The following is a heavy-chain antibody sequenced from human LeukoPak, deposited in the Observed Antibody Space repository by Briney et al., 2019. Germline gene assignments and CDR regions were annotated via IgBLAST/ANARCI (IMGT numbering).Heavy chain of an antibody. CDR2: ISSSGSTI. CDR1: GFTFSDYY. D-gene: IGHD6-19*01. Sequence: PGESLRLSCAASGFTFSDYYMSWIRQAPGKGLEWVSYISSSGSTIYYADSVKGRFTIPRDNAKNSLYLQMNTVRAEDTAVYYCARGDPAVADDYWGQGTLVTVSS. V-gene: IGHV3-11*04. CDR3: ARGDPAVADDY. J-gene: IGHJ4*02.